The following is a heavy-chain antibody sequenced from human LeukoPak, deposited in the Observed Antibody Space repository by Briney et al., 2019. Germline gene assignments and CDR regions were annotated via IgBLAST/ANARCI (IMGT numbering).Heavy chain of an antibody. CDR2: IYSGGST. CDR3: ARGHDILTGYLESHFDY. Sequence: GGSLRLSCAASGFTVSSNYMSWARQAPGKGLEWVSVIYSGGSTYYADSVKGRFTIFRDNSKNTLYLQMNSLRAEDTAVYYCARGHDILTGYLESHFDYWGQGTLVTVSS. J-gene: IGHJ4*02. CDR1: GFTVSSNY. V-gene: IGHV3-66*02. D-gene: IGHD3-9*01.